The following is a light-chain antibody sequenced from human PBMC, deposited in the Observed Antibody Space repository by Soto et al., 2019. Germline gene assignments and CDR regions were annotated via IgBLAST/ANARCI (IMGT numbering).Light chain of an antibody. CDR3: CSYAGSRTYV. CDR1: SSDVGSYNL. Sequence: QSVLTQPASVSGSPGQSITISCTGTSSDVGSYNLVSWYQQHPGKAPKRMIYEGSKRPSGVSNRFSGSKPGNTASLTISGLQAEDEADYYCCSYAGSRTYVFGTGTKVTVL. V-gene: IGLV2-23*01. CDR2: EGS. J-gene: IGLJ1*01.